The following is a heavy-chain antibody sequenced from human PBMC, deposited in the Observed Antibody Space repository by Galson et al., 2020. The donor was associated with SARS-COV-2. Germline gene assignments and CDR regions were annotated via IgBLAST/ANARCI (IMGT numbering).Heavy chain of an antibody. V-gene: IGHV2-70*11. D-gene: IGHD6-13*01. CDR2: IHSDDDK. CDR3: ARIKPGMAARREGYYFDY. J-gene: IGHJ4*02. CDR1: AFPTPPRALS. Sequence: ESGPTLVQPTHTPTLTCTIPAFPTPPRALSLSWIRHPPATALDWLARIHSDDDKYSSTSLKTRLTISKDTPQHQVVRTLTYMDPADTATCYCARIKPGMAARREGYYFDYWGQGALVTVSA.